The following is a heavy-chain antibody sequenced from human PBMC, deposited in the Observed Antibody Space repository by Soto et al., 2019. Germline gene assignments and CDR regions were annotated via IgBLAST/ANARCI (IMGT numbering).Heavy chain of an antibody. J-gene: IGHJ4*02. Sequence: QVQLVQSGAEVKKPGASVKVSCTASGYRFSSYGISWVRQAPGQGLEWMGWISAYNGDTNSSPKLQGRVTMTTDTSTSTAYMELRSLRSDDTAVYYCARGDRTAGHGSYAYFDFWGQGTLVTVSS. CDR2: ISAYNGDT. CDR1: GYRFSSYG. CDR3: ARGDRTAGHGSYAYFDF. D-gene: IGHD6-25*01. V-gene: IGHV1-18*01.